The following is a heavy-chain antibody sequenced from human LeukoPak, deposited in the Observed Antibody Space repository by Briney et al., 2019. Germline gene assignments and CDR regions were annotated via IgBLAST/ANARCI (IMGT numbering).Heavy chain of an antibody. V-gene: IGHV1-18*01. J-gene: IGHJ4*02. D-gene: IGHD6-13*01. CDR3: ARDGSSSSWYPDY. CDR1: GYTFTSYG. CDR2: ISANSGKT. Sequence: GASVKVSCKASGYTFTSYGFSWVRQAPGQGLEWMGWISANSGKTNYTQKLQVRVTMTTDTSTSTAYMHLRSLRSDDTAVYYCARDGSSSSWYPDYWGQGTLVTVSS.